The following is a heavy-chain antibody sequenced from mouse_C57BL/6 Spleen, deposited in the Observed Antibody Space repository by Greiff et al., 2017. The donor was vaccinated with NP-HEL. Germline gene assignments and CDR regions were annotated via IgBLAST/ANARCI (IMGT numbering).Heavy chain of an antibody. V-gene: IGHV1-64*01. CDR3: ALITTVVVHYFDD. J-gene: IGHJ2*01. CDR1: GYTFTSYW. CDR2: IHPNSGST. Sequence: QVQLQQPGAELVKPGASVKLSCKASGYTFTSYWMHWVKQRPGQGLEWIGMIHPNSGSTNYNEKFKSKATLTVDKSSSTAYMQLSSLTSEDSAVYYCALITTVVVHYFDDWGQGTTLTVSS. D-gene: IGHD1-1*01.